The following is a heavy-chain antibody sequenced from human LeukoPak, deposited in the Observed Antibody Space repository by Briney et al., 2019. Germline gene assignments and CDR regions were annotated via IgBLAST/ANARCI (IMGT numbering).Heavy chain of an antibody. J-gene: IGHJ6*03. V-gene: IGHV1-8*01. CDR1: GYTFTSYD. D-gene: IGHD3-9*01. CDR2: MNPNSGNT. CDR3: ARGGPPTIRYFDWFKNYYYYMDV. Sequence: ASVKVSCEASGYTFTSYDINWVRQPTGQGLEWMGWMNPNSGNTGYAQKFQGRVTMTRNTSISTAYMELSSLRSEDTAVYYCARGGPPTIRYFDWFKNYYYYMDVWGKGTTVTISS.